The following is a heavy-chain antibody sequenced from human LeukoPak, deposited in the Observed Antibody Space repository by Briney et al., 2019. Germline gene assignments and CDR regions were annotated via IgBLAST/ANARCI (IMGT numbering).Heavy chain of an antibody. CDR3: ARKSASGNYPLDY. CDR1: GGAFSSYA. V-gene: IGHV1-69*06. J-gene: IGHJ4*02. Sequence: SVKVSCKASGGAFSSYAISWVRQAPGQGLEWMGGIIPIFGTANYAQKFQGRVTITADKSTSTAYMELSSLRAEDTALYYCARKSASGNYPLDYWGQGTLVTVSS. D-gene: IGHD3-10*01. CDR2: IIPIFGTA.